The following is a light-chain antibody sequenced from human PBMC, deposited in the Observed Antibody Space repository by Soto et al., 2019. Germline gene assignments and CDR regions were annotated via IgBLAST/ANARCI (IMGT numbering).Light chain of an antibody. CDR2: GAS. CDR1: QSVSTN. CDR3: QQYNNWPNT. V-gene: IGKV3D-15*01. J-gene: IGKJ4*01. Sequence: EVVTTQSPATLSGSPGERATLSCRASQSVSTNLAWYQQKAGHAPRLLIYGASTRATGIPAMFSGRGSGTDFSLTLSSLQSEDFAVYYCQQYNNWPNTFGVGPKVEIK.